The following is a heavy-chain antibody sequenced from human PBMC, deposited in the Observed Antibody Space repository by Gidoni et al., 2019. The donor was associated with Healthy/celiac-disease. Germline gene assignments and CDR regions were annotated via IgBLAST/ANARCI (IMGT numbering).Heavy chain of an antibody. Sequence: QVQLQESGPGLVKPSETLSLTCTVSGGSISTYYWSWIRQPPGKGLEWIGYIYYSGSTNYNPSLKSRVTISIDTSKNQFSLKLSSVTAADTAVYYCASGGISSDWFDPWGQGTLVTVSS. D-gene: IGHD2-21*01. V-gene: IGHV4-59*01. CDR2: IYYSGST. CDR3: ASGGISSDWFDP. CDR1: GGSISTYY. J-gene: IGHJ5*02.